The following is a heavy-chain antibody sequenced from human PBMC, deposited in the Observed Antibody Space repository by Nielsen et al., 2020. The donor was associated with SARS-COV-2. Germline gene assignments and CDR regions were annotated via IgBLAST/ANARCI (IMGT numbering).Heavy chain of an antibody. CDR2: IKQDGSEK. CDR1: GFTFSSYW. D-gene: IGHD3-10*01. J-gene: IGHJ4*02. Sequence: LSLTCAASGFTFSSYWMSWVRQAPGKGLEWVANIKQDGSEKYYVDSVKGRFTISRDNAKNSLYLQMNSLRAEDTAVYYCARDRGLWFGELFVYWGQGTLVTVSS. V-gene: IGHV3-7*01. CDR3: ARDRGLWFGELFVY.